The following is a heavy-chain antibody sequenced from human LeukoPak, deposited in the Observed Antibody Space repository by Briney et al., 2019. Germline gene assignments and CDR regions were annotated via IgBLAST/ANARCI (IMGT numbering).Heavy chain of an antibody. D-gene: IGHD2-2*01. CDR1: GGSFSGYY. CDR2: INHSGST. J-gene: IGHJ5*02. Sequence: SGTLSLTCAVYGGSFSGYYWSWIRQPPGKGLEWIGEINHSGSTNYNPSLKSRVTISVDTSKNQFSLKLSSVTAADTAVYYCASGYCSSTSCYFNWFDPWGQGTLVTVSS. V-gene: IGHV4-34*01. CDR3: ASGYCSSTSCYFNWFDP.